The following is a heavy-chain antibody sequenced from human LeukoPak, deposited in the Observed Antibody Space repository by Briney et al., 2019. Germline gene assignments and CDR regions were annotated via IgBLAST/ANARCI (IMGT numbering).Heavy chain of an antibody. CDR1: GFTFSTSG. CDR3: TTDWGYNRELAFDY. J-gene: IGHJ4*02. Sequence: GGSLRLSCAASGFTFSTSGMHWVRQAPGKGLERVAVIWYDGSNKHYAESVKGRFSISRDNSKSTLYLQMNSLKTEDTAFYYCTTDWGYNRELAFDYWGQGTLVTVSS. V-gene: IGHV3-33*01. CDR2: IWYDGSNK. D-gene: IGHD6-13*01.